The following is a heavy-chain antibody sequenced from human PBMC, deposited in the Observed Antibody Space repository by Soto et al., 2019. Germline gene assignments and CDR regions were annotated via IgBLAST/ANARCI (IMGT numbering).Heavy chain of an antibody. CDR1: GFTFGDYA. J-gene: IGHJ6*02. V-gene: IGHV3-49*03. D-gene: IGHD6-13*01. CDR3: TRFYSSSWERYEYYYGMDV. CDR2: IRSKAYGGTT. Sequence: GGSLRLSCTASGFTFGDYAMSWFRQAPGKGLEWVGFIRSKAYGGTTEYAASVKGRFTISRDDSKSIAYLQMNSLKTEDTAVYYCTRFYSSSWERYEYYYGMDVWRQGTTVTVSS.